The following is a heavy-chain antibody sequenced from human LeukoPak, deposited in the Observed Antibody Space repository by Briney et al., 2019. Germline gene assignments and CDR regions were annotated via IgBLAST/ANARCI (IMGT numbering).Heavy chain of an antibody. CDR2: IKQDGSEK. J-gene: IGHJ4*02. D-gene: IGHD3-9*01. CDR3: AKDRIYYDILTGGDY. Sequence: PGGSLRLSCAASGFTFSSYWMSWVRQAPGKGLEWVANIKQDGSEKYYVDSVKGRFTISRDNSKNTLYLQMNSLRAEDTAVYYCAKDRIYYDILTGGDYWGQGTLVTVSS. V-gene: IGHV3-7*01. CDR1: GFTFSSYW.